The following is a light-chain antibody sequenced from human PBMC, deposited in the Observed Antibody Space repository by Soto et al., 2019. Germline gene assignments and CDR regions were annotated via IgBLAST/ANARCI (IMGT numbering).Light chain of an antibody. J-gene: IGKJ1*01. Sequence: EIVVTQSPGTLSLSPGERATLSCRASQSVSSSYLAWYQQKPGQAPRLLIYGASSRATGIPDRLSGSGSGTDFTLTISRLEPEDFAVYYCQQYGSSLWTFGQGTKVEIK. CDR2: GAS. CDR1: QSVSSSY. CDR3: QQYGSSLWT. V-gene: IGKV3-20*01.